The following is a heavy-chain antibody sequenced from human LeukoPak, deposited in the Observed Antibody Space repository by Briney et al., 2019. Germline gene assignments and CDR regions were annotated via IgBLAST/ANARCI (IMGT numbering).Heavy chain of an antibody. CDR2: IIPILGIA. CDR1: GGTFSSYA. V-gene: IGHV1-69*04. CDR3: ARGSLAAAGSTDWFDP. D-gene: IGHD6-13*01. J-gene: IGHJ5*02. Sequence: GASVKVSCKASGGTFSSYAISWVRQAPGQGLEWMGRIIPILGIANYAQKIQGRVTITADKSTSTAYMELSSLRSEDTAVYYCARGSLAAAGSTDWFDPWGQGTLVTVSS.